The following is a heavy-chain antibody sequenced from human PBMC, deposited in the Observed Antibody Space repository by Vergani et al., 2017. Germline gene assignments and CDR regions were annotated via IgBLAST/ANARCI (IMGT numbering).Heavy chain of an antibody. D-gene: IGHD2-2*01. CDR3: ARTAPAADYDYYYYYRDV. V-gene: IGHV4-61*10. CDR2: IYYSGST. J-gene: IGHJ6*03. CDR1: GGSASSGSYY. Sequence: QVQLQESGPGLVKPSETLSLTCTVSGGSASSGSYYWSWIRQPAGKGLEWIGYIYYSGSTNYNPSLKSRFTISVDTSKNQYSLNLSSVTAADTAVYYCARTAPAADYDYYYYYRDVWGKGP.